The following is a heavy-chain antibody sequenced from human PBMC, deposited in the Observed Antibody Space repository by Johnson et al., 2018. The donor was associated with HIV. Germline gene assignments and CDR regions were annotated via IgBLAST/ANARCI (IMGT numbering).Heavy chain of an antibody. V-gene: IGHV3-20*04. D-gene: IGHD6-19*01. J-gene: IGHJ3*02. CDR3: ARGVGGAGDDAFDI. CDR2: INWNGGNT. CDR1: GFIFDDYG. Sequence: VQLVESGGGVVRPGGSLRLSCAVSGFIFDDYGISWVRQVPGKGLEWVSDINWNGGNTDYADSVKGRFTIFRDNAKNSLYMQMNSLRAEDTALYYCARGVGGAGDDAFDIWGQGTMVTVSS.